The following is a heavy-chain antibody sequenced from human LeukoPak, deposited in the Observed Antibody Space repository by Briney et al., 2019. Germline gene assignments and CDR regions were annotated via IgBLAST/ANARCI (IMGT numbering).Heavy chain of an antibody. CDR3: ARDTGYYDSNGYYLRY. J-gene: IGHJ4*02. Sequence: PGGSLRLSCAASGFTVSSNYMSWVRQAPGKGLEWVSIIYSGGSTFYADSVKGRFTISRDNSKNTLYLQMNSLRAEDTAVYYCARDTGYYDSNGYYLRYWGQGTLVTVSS. CDR2: IYSGGST. V-gene: IGHV3-53*01. D-gene: IGHD3-22*01. CDR1: GFTVSSNY.